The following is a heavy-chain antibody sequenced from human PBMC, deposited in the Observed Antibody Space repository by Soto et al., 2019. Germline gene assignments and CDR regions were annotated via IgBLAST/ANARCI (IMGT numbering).Heavy chain of an antibody. J-gene: IGHJ4*02. D-gene: IGHD3-22*01. CDR1: GFTFSSYG. V-gene: IGHV3-30*03. Sequence: GGSLRLSCAASGFTFSSYGMHWARQAPGKGLEWVAIISYDGNYKHHADAVKGRFTISRDNAKNTLSLQMNSLRAEDTAVYYCAREIYDDYDSSGFDHWGQGTLVTVSS. CDR3: AREIYDDYDSSGFDH. CDR2: ISYDGNYK.